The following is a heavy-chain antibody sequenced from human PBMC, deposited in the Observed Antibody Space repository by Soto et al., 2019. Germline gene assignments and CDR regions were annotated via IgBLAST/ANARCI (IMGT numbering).Heavy chain of an antibody. Sequence: PGGSLRLSCAASGFTFSSYSMNWVRQAPGKGLEWVSSINYKSHIDYADSVKGRFTISRDNAKNPLYLQMNSLRAEDTAVAFCGRSLIYAGYYYDMDVWGLGTTVTVSS. V-gene: IGHV3-21*01. J-gene: IGHJ6*02. CDR1: GFTFSSYS. CDR3: GRSLIYAGYYYDMDV. D-gene: IGHD3-10*01. CDR2: INYKSHI.